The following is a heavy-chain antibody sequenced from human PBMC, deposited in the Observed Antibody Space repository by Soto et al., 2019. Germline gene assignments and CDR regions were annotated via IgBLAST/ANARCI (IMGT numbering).Heavy chain of an antibody. D-gene: IGHD3-9*01. V-gene: IGHV4-39*01. CDR2: MYYSGST. CDR3: ARAYDILTGYLLDGMDV. J-gene: IGHJ6*02. CDR1: GGSISSSSYY. Sequence: QLQLQESGPGLVEPTETLSLTCTVSGGSISSSSYYWGWIRQHPGKGLEWIGSMYYSGSTYYNPSLKSRVTISVDRSKNQFSLKLSSVTAEDTAVYFSARAYDILTGYLLDGMDVWGQGTTVTVSS.